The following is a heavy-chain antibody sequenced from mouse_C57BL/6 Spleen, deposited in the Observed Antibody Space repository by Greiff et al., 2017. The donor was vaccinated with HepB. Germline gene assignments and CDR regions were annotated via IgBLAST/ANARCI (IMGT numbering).Heavy chain of an antibody. D-gene: IGHD1-1*01. CDR3: AREGGSSFPWFAY. Sequence: EVQLQQSGPELVKPGASVKISCKASGYTFTDYYMNWVKQSHGKSLEWIGDINPNNGGTSYNQKFKGKATLTVDKSSSTAYMELRSLTSEDSAVYYCAREGGSSFPWFAYWGQGTLVTVSA. CDR2: INPNNGGT. V-gene: IGHV1-26*01. CDR1: GYTFTDYY. J-gene: IGHJ3*01.